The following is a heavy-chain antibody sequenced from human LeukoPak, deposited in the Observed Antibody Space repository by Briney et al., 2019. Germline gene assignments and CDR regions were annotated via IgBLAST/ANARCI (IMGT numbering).Heavy chain of an antibody. D-gene: IGHD2-2*01. Sequence: GGSLRLSCAASGFAFSSYAMHWVRQAPGKGLEWVAVISYDETYKYYADSVTGRFTISRDNSRNTLYLQMNSLRIEDTAVYYCARVIQLPHGDFDYWGQGTLVTVSS. V-gene: IGHV3-30*04. CDR2: ISYDETYK. CDR1: GFAFSSYA. CDR3: ARVIQLPHGDFDY. J-gene: IGHJ4*02.